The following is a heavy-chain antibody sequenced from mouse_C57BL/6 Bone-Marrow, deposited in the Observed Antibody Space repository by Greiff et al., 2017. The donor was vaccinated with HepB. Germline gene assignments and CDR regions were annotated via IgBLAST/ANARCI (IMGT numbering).Heavy chain of an antibody. CDR1: GYTFTSYW. CDR2: IHPNSGST. D-gene: IGHD1-1*02. CDR3: ARPGWDYFDY. Sequence: QVQLQQSGAELVKPGASVKLSCKASGYTFTSYWMHWVKQRPGQGLEWIGMIHPNSGSTNYNEKFKSKATLTVDKSSSTAYMQLSSLTSEDSAVYYCARPGWDYFDYWGQGTTLTVSS. J-gene: IGHJ2*01. V-gene: IGHV1-64*01.